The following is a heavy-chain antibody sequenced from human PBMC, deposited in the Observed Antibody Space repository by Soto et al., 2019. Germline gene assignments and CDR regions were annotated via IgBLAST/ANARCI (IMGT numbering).Heavy chain of an antibody. CDR2: IYPGDSDT. J-gene: IGHJ6*02. D-gene: IGHD3-10*01. Sequence: GESLKISCKGSGYSFTSYWIGWVRQMPGKGLEWMGIIYPGDSDTRHSPSFQGQVTISADKSISTAYLQWSSLKASDTAMYYCARSLGSGSYRYYYYYGMDVWGQGTTVTVSS. CDR3: ARSLGSGSYRYYYYYGMDV. V-gene: IGHV5-51*01. CDR1: GYSFTSYW.